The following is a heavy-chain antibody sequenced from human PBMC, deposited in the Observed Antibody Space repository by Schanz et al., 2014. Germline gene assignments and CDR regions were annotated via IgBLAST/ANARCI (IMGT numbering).Heavy chain of an antibody. D-gene: IGHD1-26*01. J-gene: IGHJ4*02. CDR3: ARDRDQWDGNYLDY. CDR1: GYTFTRSG. CDR2: IGGSDGNT. V-gene: IGHV1-18*01. Sequence: QVQLVQSGGEVKTPGASVKVSCKASGYTFTRSGISWVRQAPGQGLEWMGWIGGSDGNTNFAQKFQGRVTMTTDTSTXTVYMELRSLTSDDSAVYYCARDRDQWDGNYLDYWGQGTLVTVSS.